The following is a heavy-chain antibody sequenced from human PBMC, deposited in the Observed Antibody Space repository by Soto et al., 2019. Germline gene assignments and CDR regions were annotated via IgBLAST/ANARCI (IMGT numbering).Heavy chain of an antibody. Sequence: QVQLVQSGAEVKKPGSSVKVSCKASGGTFSNYAISWVRQAPGQGLEWMGGIIPIFGTTNYAQRFQGRVTITADESKSTDYMELSSLRSEDTAVYCGARVGSSWYKDYFDYWGQGTLVTVSS. CDR3: ARVGSSWYKDYFDY. CDR2: IIPIFGTT. CDR1: GGTFSNYA. D-gene: IGHD6-13*01. V-gene: IGHV1-69*12. J-gene: IGHJ4*02.